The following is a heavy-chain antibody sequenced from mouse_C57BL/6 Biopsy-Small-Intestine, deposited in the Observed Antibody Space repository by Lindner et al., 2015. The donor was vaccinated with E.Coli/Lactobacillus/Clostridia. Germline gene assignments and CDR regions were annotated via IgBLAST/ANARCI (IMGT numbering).Heavy chain of an antibody. V-gene: IGHV1-39*01. D-gene: IGHD2-12*01. J-gene: IGHJ4*01. Sequence: SVKVSCKASGAPSATMKSAGCDRPLDRGLSGWRDHPYFGTANYAQKFQGRVTITADESTRTAYMEMTSLRSEDTAIYYCAQLPYSGSYYPRIYWGQGSLVTVSS. CDR3: AQLPYSGSYYPRIY. CDR2: HPYFGTA. CDR1: GAPSATM.